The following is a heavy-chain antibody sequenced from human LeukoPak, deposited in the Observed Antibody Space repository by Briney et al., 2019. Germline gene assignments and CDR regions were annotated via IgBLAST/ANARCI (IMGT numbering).Heavy chain of an antibody. D-gene: IGHD2-2*01. J-gene: IGHJ4*02. CDR1: GYTFTGYY. Sequence: ASVKVSCKASGYTFTGYYMHWVRQAPGQGLEWMGWINPNSGGTNYAQKFQGRVTMTRDTSISTAYMELSRLRSDDTAVYYCARVWDRYCSSTSCYLDYWGQGTLVTVSS. V-gene: IGHV1-2*02. CDR3: ARVWDRYCSSTSCYLDY. CDR2: INPNSGGT.